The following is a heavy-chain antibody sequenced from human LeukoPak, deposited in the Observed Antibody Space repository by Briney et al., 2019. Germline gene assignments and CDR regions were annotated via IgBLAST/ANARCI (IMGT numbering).Heavy chain of an antibody. CDR3: ARVPQQWLGILPRDAFDI. D-gene: IGHD6-19*01. Sequence: SETLSLTCTVSGGSITSDENSWSWIRQPPGKGLEWLGYIFYSGSAYSNPSLKSRGTISVDTSKNQFSLKLSSVTAADTAVYYCARVPQQWLGILPRDAFDIWGQGTMVTVSS. V-gene: IGHV4-30-4*01. CDR2: IFYSGSA. J-gene: IGHJ3*02. CDR1: GGSITSDENS.